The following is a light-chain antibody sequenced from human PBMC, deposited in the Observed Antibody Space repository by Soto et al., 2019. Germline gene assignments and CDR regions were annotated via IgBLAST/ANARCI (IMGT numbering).Light chain of an antibody. CDR3: QQYGSSPGIT. V-gene: IGKV3D-20*01. J-gene: IGKJ5*01. CDR2: DAS. Sequence: EIVLTQSPATLSLSPGERATLSCGASQIVSSSSLAWYQQKPGLAPRLLIYDASSRATGIPDRFSGSGSGTDFTLTINRLEPEDFAVYYCQQYGSSPGITFGQGTRLESK. CDR1: QIVSSSS.